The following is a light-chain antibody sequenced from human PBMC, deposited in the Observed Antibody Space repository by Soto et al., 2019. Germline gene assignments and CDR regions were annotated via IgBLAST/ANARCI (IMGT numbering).Light chain of an antibody. CDR2: GAS. CDR3: QQYDNSPIT. CDR1: QSISSSF. V-gene: IGKV3-20*01. J-gene: IGKJ5*01. Sequence: EIVLTQSPCILSLSPGERASLSCVASQSISSSFLAWYQQKPGQAPRLLIYGASSRATGIPDRFSGTGSETDFTLTISRLEPEDFAVYYCQQYDNSPITFGQGTRLEIK.